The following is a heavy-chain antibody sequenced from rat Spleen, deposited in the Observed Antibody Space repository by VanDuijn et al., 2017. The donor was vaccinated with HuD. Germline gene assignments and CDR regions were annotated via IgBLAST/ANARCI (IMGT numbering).Heavy chain of an antibody. CDR1: GFSLTSDG. V-gene: IGHV2S12*01. J-gene: IGHJ2*01. Sequence: QVQLKESGPGLVQPSQTLSLTCTVSGFSLTSDGVSWVRQPPGKGLEWIAAVSSGGNTYYDSTLKSRLSISRDTSKSQVFLKMNSLQPEDTGTYYCARITIAADFDYWGQGVMVTVSS. CDR3: ARITIAADFDY. CDR2: VSSGGNT. D-gene: IGHD1-2*01.